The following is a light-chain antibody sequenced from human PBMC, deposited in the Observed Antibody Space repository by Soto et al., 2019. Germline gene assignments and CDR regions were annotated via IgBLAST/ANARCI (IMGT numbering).Light chain of an antibody. V-gene: IGKV1-5*03. CDR3: QQYSRYRT. J-gene: IGKJ1*01. CDR1: QTISYW. CDR2: QTS. Sequence: DIQLTQSPSTLSASVGDRVTITCRASQTISYWLVWYQQKPGKAPKLLIYQTSTLQGGVPSRFSGSGSATEFTLTINGLQPDDSATYYCQQYSRYRTFGQGTKVEVK.